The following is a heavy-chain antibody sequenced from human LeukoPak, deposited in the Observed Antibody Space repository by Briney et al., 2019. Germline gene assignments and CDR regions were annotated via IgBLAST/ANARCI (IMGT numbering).Heavy chain of an antibody. J-gene: IGHJ4*02. V-gene: IGHV1-69*05. D-gene: IGHD1-26*01. Sequence: ASVKVSCKASGGTFSSYAISWVRQAPGQGLEWMGGIIPIFGTANYAQKFQGRVTITTDESTSTAYMELSSLRSEDTAVYYCARVYYGGSYRRYYFDYWGQGTLVTVSS. CDR3: ARVYYGGSYRRYYFDY. CDR2: IIPIFGTA. CDR1: GGTFSSYA.